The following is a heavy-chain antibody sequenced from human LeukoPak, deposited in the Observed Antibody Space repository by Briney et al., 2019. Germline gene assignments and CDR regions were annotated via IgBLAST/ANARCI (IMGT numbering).Heavy chain of an antibody. D-gene: IGHD1-26*01. CDR2: ISWNSGSI. Sequence: PGGSLRLSCAASGFTFDDYAMHWVRQAPGKGLEWVSGISWNSGSIGYADSVKGRLTISRDNAKNSLYLQMNSLRAEDTALYYCAKDPSGSYYGNPDYWGQGTLVTVSS. CDR3: AKDPSGSYYGNPDY. CDR1: GFTFDDYA. J-gene: IGHJ4*02. V-gene: IGHV3-9*01.